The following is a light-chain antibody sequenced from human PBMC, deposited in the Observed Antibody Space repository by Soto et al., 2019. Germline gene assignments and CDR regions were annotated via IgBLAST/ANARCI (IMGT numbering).Light chain of an antibody. CDR1: QSVINN. J-gene: IGKJ5*01. CDR2: YAS. V-gene: IGKV3-15*01. Sequence: EILMTQSPATLSVSPGERATLSCRASQSVINNLAWYQQKPGQAHRLLIYYASTRATRIPAMFSGSGSGTEFTLTISSLQSEDFALYFCQQYPNWPPITFGQWTRLEIK. CDR3: QQYPNWPPIT.